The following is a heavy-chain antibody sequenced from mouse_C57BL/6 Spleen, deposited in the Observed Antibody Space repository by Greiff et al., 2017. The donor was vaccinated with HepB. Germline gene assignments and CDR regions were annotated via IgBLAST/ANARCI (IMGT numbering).Heavy chain of an antibody. CDR1: GYTFTDYY. J-gene: IGHJ4*01. D-gene: IGHD2-3*01. Sequence: VQLQQSGPELVKPGASVKISCKASGYTFTDYYMNWVKQSHGKSLEWIGDINPNNGGTSYNQKFKGKATLTVDKSSSTAYMELRSLTSEDSAVYYCARDGYYAMDYWGKGTSVTVSS. CDR3: ARDGYYAMDY. CDR2: INPNNGGT. V-gene: IGHV1-26*01.